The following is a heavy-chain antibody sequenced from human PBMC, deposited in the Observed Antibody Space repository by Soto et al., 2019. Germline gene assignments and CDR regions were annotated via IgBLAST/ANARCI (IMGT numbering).Heavy chain of an antibody. Sequence: EVQLVESGGGLEKPGGSLRLSCAASGFTLSNVWMNWVRQAPGKGLEWVGLIKSKTDGGTIEYAAPVKGRFTIPREDSKDTLFLQMNSLRTEDTAVYCCATRRDSNYRDWGQGTLVTVSS. CDR1: GFTLSNVW. D-gene: IGHD4-4*01. CDR3: ATRRDSNYRD. V-gene: IGHV3-15*07. J-gene: IGHJ4*02. CDR2: IKSKTDGGTI.